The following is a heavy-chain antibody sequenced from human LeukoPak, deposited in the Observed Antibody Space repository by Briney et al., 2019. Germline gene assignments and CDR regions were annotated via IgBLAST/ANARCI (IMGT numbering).Heavy chain of an antibody. V-gene: IGHV4-39*07. Sequence: SETLSLTCTVSGGSISSSSYYWGWIRQPPGKGLEWIGSIYYSGSTNYNPSLKSRVTISVDTSKNQFSLKLSSVTAADTAVYYCARGGRPGWTSFDYWGQGTLVTVSS. CDR1: GGSISSSSYY. D-gene: IGHD3/OR15-3a*01. CDR3: ARGGRPGWTSFDY. J-gene: IGHJ4*02. CDR2: IYYSGST.